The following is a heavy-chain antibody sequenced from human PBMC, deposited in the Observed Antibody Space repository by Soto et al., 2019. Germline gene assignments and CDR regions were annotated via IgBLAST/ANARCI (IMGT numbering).Heavy chain of an antibody. CDR3: ARHIRGNFGPFHS. D-gene: IGHD4-4*01. V-gene: IGHV5-51*01. Sequence: GESLKISCKGSRSSVTNSWVGWVRQMPGKGLEYMGIIYPGDSDTRYSPSFQGQVTLSIDKSITTAYLQWSSLKASDSAMYFCARHIRGNFGPFHSSGQATLVTVST. CDR2: IYPGDSDT. J-gene: IGHJ4*02. CDR1: RSSVTNSW.